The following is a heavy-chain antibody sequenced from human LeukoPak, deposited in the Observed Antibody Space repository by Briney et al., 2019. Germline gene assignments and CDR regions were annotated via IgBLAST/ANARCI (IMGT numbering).Heavy chain of an antibody. CDR3: AKDIYCSTGVCRQYYFDY. Sequence: GGSLRLSCAASGFSFSSYAMSWVRQAPGKGLEWASGISGSGGSTYYADSVKGRFTITRDNSKNTLYLQMNSLRAEDTAVYYCAKDIYCSTGVCRQYYFDYWGQGTLVTVSS. V-gene: IGHV3-23*01. J-gene: IGHJ4*02. CDR1: GFSFSSYA. D-gene: IGHD2-8*01. CDR2: ISGSGGST.